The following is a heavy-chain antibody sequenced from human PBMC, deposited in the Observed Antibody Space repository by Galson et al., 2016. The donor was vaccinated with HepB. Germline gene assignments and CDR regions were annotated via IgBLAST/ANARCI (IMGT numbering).Heavy chain of an antibody. J-gene: IGHJ4*02. CDR1: GYTFTSYA. V-gene: IGHV1-3*01. CDR2: INAGNGNT. CDR3: ARYSSASYRSIDY. D-gene: IGHD6-19*01. Sequence: SCKASGYTFTSYAMHWVRQAPGQRFEWMGWINAGNGNTKYSQKFQGRVTITRDTSASTAYTELSSLRSEDTAVYYCARYSSASYRSIDYWGQGTLVTVSS.